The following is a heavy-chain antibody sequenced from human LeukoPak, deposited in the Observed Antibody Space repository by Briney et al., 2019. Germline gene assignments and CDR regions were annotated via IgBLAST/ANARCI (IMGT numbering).Heavy chain of an antibody. D-gene: IGHD4-23*01. V-gene: IGHV4-59*08. Sequence: SETLSLTCTVSGGSISNYYWSWIRQPPGKGLEWIGYIYYSGSTKYNPSLKGRVTISVDTSKNQFSLKLSSVTAADTAVYYCARALTLSYYYYMDVWGKGTTVTVSS. CDR3: ARALTLSYYYYMDV. CDR2: IYYSGST. J-gene: IGHJ6*03. CDR1: GGSISNYY.